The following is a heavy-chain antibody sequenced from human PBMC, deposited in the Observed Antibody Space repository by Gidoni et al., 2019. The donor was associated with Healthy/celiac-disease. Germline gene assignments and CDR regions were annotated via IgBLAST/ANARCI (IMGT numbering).Heavy chain of an antibody. D-gene: IGHD6-19*01. V-gene: IGHV3-48*03. CDR1: GFTVSSYE. CDR3: ARGREPEWCSGWYGNWFDP. Sequence: EVQLVESGGGLVQPGGSLRLSCAASGFTVSSYEMNWFRQAPGNGLEWVSYISSSGSTIYYADSVKGRFTISRDNAKNSLYLQMNSLRAEDTAVYYCARGREPEWCSGWYGNWFDPWGQGTLVTVSS. CDR2: ISSSGSTI. J-gene: IGHJ5*02.